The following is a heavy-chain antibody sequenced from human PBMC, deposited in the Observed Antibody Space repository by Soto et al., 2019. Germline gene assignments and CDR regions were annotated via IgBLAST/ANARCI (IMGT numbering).Heavy chain of an antibody. V-gene: IGHV3-23*01. J-gene: IGHJ3*02. CDR1: GFPFSSYA. CDR3: AKDSGSSGWYGDALDI. Sequence: PGGSLRLSCAASGFPFSSYAMSWVRQAPGKGLEWVSAISGSGGSTYYADSVKGRFTISRDNSKNTLYLQMNSLRAEDTAVYYCAKDSGSSGWYGDALDIWGQGTMVTVSS. D-gene: IGHD6-19*01. CDR2: ISGSGGST.